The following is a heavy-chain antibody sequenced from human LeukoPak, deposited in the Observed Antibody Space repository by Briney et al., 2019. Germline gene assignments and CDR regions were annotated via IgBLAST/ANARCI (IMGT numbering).Heavy chain of an antibody. CDR3: ARLANRFFPLLY. V-gene: IGHV1-2*02. CDR1: GYTFTGYY. Sequence: EVSVKVSCKASGYTFTGYYMHWVRQAPGQGLEWMGWINPNSGGTNYAQKFQGRVTMTRDTSISTAYMELSRLRSDDTAVYYCARLANRFFPLLYWGQGTLVTVSS. J-gene: IGHJ4*02. CDR2: INPNSGGT. D-gene: IGHD3-3*01.